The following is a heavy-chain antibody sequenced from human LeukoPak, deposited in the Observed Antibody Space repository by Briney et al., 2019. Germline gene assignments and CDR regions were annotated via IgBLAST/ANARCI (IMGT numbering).Heavy chain of an antibody. Sequence: GGSLRLSCAASGFTFSSYEMNWVRQAPGKGLEWVSAITGSGAFTDYADSVKGRFTISRDNSKSTLYLQMNSLRAEDTAVYYCARGLRGDAFDIWGQGTMVTVSS. D-gene: IGHD4-17*01. J-gene: IGHJ3*02. CDR1: GFTFSSYE. CDR3: ARGLRGDAFDI. V-gene: IGHV3-23*01. CDR2: ITGSGAFT.